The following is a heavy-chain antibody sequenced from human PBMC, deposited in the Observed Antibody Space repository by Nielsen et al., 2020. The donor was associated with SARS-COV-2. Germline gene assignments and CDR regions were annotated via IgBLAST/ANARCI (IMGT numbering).Heavy chain of an antibody. D-gene: IGHD2-2*01. J-gene: IGHJ4*02. CDR2: VSRSSRSL. CDR3: VRDYCSSTSCRLDY. V-gene: IGHV3-48*02. CDR1: GFTFSSYS. Sequence: GESLKISCAASGFTFSSYSTHWVRQAPGQGLKWVSWVSRSSRSLYYADSVRGRFTISRDNAKNSLYLQMNSLRDEDTAVYYCVRDYCSSTSCRLDYWGQGTPVTVSS.